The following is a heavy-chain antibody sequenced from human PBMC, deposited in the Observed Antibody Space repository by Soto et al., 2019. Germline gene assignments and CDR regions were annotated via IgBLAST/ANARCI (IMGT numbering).Heavy chain of an antibody. D-gene: IGHD3-10*01. CDR3: AREDYYGSESYYRYYYYGMDV. J-gene: IGHJ6*02. V-gene: IGHV3-33*01. CDR2: IWYDGTNK. CDR1: GFTFSSYG. Sequence: QVQLVESGGGVVQPGRSLRLSCAASGFTFSSYGMHWVRQAPGKGLEWVAVIWYDGTNKYYAASVKGRFTISRDNYKITLYLQMNSLRAADTAVYYCAREDYYGSESYYRYYYYGMDVWGQGTTVTVSS.